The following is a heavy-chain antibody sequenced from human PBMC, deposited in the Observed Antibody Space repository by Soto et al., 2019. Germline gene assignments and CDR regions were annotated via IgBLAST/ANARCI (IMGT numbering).Heavy chain of an antibody. D-gene: IGHD3-16*02. CDR3: ARDIVSTTGCFDP. Sequence: GASVNVSCKASGYTFTGKYLHWVRQAPGQGLEWMGWINPNSGVTNYAEKFQGRVTMTRDTSISTAYMDLTRLKSDDTAVYYCARDIVSTTGCFDPWGQGTLVTVSS. V-gene: IGHV1-2*02. CDR2: INPNSGVT. J-gene: IGHJ5*02. CDR1: GYTFTGKY.